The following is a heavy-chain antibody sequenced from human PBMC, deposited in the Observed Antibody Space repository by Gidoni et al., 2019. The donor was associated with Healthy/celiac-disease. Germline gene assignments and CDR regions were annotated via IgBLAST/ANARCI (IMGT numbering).Heavy chain of an antibody. J-gene: IGHJ4*02. V-gene: IGHV2-26*01. CDR3: ARIKVSGFDWSYYFDY. D-gene: IGHD3-9*01. Sequence: QVTLKESGPVLVKPTETLTLTCTVSGFSLSNARMGVSWIRQPPGKALEWLAHIFSNDEKSYSTSLKSRLTISKDTSKSQVVLTMTNMDPVDTATYYCARIKVSGFDWSYYFDYWGQGTLVTVSS. CDR1: GFSLSNARMG. CDR2: IFSNDEK.